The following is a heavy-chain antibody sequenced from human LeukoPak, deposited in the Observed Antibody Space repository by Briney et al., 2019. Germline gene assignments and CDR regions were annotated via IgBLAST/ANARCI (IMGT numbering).Heavy chain of an antibody. J-gene: IGHJ4*02. D-gene: IGHD6-13*01. CDR1: GGSFSGYY. V-gene: IGHV4-34*01. Sequence: PSETLSLTCAVYGGSFSGYYWSWIRQPPGKGLGWIGEINHSGSTNYNPSLKSRVTISVDTSKNQFSLKLSSVTAADTAVYYCARPRTGYSSSWNDYWGQGTLVTVSS. CDR3: ARPRTGYSSSWNDY. CDR2: INHSGST.